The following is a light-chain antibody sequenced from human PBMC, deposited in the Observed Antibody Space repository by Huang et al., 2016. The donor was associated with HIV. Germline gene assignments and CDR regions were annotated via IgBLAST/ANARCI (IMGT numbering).Light chain of an antibody. CDR1: QSISSY. Sequence: DIQMTQSPSSLSASVGDRVTITCRASQSISSYLNWYQQKPGKAPKLLSYAESSLQSGVPSRFSGSGSGTDFTLTISSLQPEDFATYYCQQSYSTPGTFGQGTKVEIK. V-gene: IGKV1-39*01. J-gene: IGKJ1*01. CDR2: AES. CDR3: QQSYSTPGT.